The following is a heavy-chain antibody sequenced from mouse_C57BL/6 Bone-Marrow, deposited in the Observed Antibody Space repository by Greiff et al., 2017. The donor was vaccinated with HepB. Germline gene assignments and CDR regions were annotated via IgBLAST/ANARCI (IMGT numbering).Heavy chain of an antibody. J-gene: IGHJ4*01. Sequence: VQLQQSGAELVRPGASVTLSCKASGYTFTDYEMHWVKQTPVHGLEWIGAIDPETGGTAYNQKFKGKAILTADKSSSTAYMELRSLKSEDSAVYYCPYGGYAMDYWGQGTSVTVSS. CDR2: IDPETGGT. D-gene: IGHD1-1*02. CDR3: PYGGYAMDY. V-gene: IGHV1-15*01. CDR1: GYTFTDYE.